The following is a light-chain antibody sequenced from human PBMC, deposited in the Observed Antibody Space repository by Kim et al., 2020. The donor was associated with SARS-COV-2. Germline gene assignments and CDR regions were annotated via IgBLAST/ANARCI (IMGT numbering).Light chain of an antibody. J-gene: IGKJ2*01. CDR3: QQYSDWPPGDT. CDR2: GAS. Sequence: EIVMTQSPATLSESPGERATLSCRASQSISNYLAWYQQKPGQAPRLLIYGASTRASGVPARFSGSGSGTEFTLTITSLQSEDFAVYYCQQYSDWPPGDTFGQGTKLEI. V-gene: IGKV3-15*01. CDR1: QSISNY.